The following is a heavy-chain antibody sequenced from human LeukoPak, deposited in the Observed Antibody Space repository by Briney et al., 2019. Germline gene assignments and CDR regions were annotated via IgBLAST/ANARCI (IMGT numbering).Heavy chain of an antibody. CDR1: GFTFTNYG. CDR2: IIGGST. CDR3: AKSITFGGVIGSSDY. Sequence: PGGSLRLSCAASGFTFTNYGMNWVRQAPGKGLEWVSAIIGGSTYYADSVKGRFTISRDNSKNTLYLQMNSLRAEDTAVYYCAKSITFGGVIGSSDYWGQGTLVTVSS. J-gene: IGHJ4*02. D-gene: IGHD3-16*02. V-gene: IGHV3-23*01.